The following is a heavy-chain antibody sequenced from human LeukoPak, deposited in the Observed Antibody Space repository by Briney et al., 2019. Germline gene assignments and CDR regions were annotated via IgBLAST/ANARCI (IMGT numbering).Heavy chain of an antibody. CDR1: GYTFTSYA. Sequence: ASVKVSCKGSGYTFTSYAMNCVRQAPGQGLEWMGWINTNTGNPTYAQGFTGRFVFSLDTSVSTAYLQISSLKAEDTAVYYCARGDVLRYFDWKHWGQGTLVTVSS. CDR3: ARGDVLRYFDWKH. V-gene: IGHV7-4-1*02. CDR2: INTNTGNP. J-gene: IGHJ4*02. D-gene: IGHD3-9*01.